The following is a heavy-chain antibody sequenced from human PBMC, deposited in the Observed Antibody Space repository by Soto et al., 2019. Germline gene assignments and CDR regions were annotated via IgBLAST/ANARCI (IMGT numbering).Heavy chain of an antibody. CDR2: ISYDGSNK. CDR1: GFTFSSYG. V-gene: IGHV3-30*18. D-gene: IGHD3-10*01. CDR3: AKGIAMVRGRYYFDY. J-gene: IGHJ4*02. Sequence: GGSLRLSCAASGFTFSSYGMHWVRQAPGKGLEWVAVISYDGSNKYYADSVKGRFTISRDNSKNTLYLQMNSLRAEDTAVYYCAKGIAMVRGRYYFDYWGQGTLVTVYS.